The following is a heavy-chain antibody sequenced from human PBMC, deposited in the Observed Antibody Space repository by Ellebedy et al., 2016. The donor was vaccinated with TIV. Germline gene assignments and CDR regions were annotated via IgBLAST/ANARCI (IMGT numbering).Heavy chain of an antibody. D-gene: IGHD6-13*01. CDR2: TYYRSKLYN. J-gene: IGHJ6*02. Sequence: MPSETLSLTCAISGDSVTGNRGAWNWIRQSPSRGLEWLGRTYYRSKLYNDYAVSVKSRITINPDKSKNQFSLQFNSVTPEDTAVYYCARRSSRNVMDVWGQGTTVTVSS. V-gene: IGHV6-1*01. CDR1: GDSVTGNRGA. CDR3: ARRSSRNVMDV.